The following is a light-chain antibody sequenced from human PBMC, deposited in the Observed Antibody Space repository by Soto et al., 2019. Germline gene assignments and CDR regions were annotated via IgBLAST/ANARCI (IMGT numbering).Light chain of an antibody. Sequence: DIVMTQSPDSLAVSLGERATINCKSSQSVLYSSNNKNYLGLYQQKPGQSPNLLIYWASTRESGVPDRFSGSGSGTEFTLTISSLQAEDVAVYYCQQYYSIPYTFGQGTKLEIK. V-gene: IGKV4-1*01. CDR3: QQYYSIPYT. J-gene: IGKJ2*01. CDR2: WAS. CDR1: QSVLYSSNNKNY.